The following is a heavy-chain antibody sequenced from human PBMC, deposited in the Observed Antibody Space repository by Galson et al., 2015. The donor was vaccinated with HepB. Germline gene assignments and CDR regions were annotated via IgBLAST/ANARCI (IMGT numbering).Heavy chain of an antibody. V-gene: IGHV1-46*01. J-gene: IGHJ4*02. D-gene: IGHD3-3*01. Sequence: CKASGYTFTSYYMHWVRQAPGQGLEWMGIINPSGGSTSYAQRFQGRVTMTRDTSTSTVYMELSSLRSEDTAVYYCARGLYYDFWSGYHHPDYWGQGTLVTVSS. CDR2: INPSGGST. CDR3: ARGLYYDFWSGYHHPDY. CDR1: GYTFTSYY.